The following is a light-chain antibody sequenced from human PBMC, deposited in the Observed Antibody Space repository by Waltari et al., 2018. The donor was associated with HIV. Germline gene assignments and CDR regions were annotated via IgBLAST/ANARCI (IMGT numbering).Light chain of an antibody. V-gene: IGLV3-25*03. Sequence: SSELTQPPSVSVSPGQTARITCSADALSNQYTYWYQQKSGQAPVVVIYKDDERPSGIPERFSGSNSGATATLTIRGVQAEDEADYYCQSSGNSCTPVVFGGGTKLNVL. J-gene: IGLJ2*01. CDR1: ALSNQY. CDR3: QSSGNSCTPVV. CDR2: KDD.